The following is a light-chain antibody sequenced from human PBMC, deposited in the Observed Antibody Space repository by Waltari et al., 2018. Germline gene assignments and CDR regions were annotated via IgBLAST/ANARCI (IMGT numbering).Light chain of an antibody. Sequence: VILTQSPATLSLSPGERATLSCRASQSVSSYLAWYQQKPGQAPRLLISGASSRATGIPDRFSGSGSGTEFTLTISSLEPEDFAVYYCQGYSSSPWTFGQGTKVEVK. CDR3: QGYSSSPWT. V-gene: IGKV3-20*01. CDR2: GAS. J-gene: IGKJ1*01. CDR1: QSVSSY.